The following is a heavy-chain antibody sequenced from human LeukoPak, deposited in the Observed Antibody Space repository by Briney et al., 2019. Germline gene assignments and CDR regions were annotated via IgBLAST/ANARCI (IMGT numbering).Heavy chain of an antibody. D-gene: IGHD6-19*01. V-gene: IGHV3-43*02. J-gene: IGHJ6*02. CDR3: AKDRLPGGIAVAGTDDGMDV. CDR1: GFTFDDSA. Sequence: GGSLRLSCAASGFTFDDSAMHWVRQAPGKGLDWVCLISGDGGDTFCADSVKGRFTISRDNSKNSLYLQMNSLRTEDTAFYYCAKDRLPGGIAVAGTDDGMDVWGQGTTVTVSS. CDR2: ISGDGGDT.